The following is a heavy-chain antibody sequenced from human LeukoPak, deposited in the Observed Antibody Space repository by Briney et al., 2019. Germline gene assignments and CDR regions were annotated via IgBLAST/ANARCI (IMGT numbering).Heavy chain of an antibody. CDR1: GFTFSSYA. D-gene: IGHD2-2*01. V-gene: IGHV3-30-3*01. J-gene: IGHJ6*02. Sequence: PGGSLRLSCAASGFTFSSYAMYWVRQAPGQGLEWVAVTSYDGSNKYYAESVKGRFTISRDNSKYTLHLQMNSLRPEDTAGYYCARGRYCSSTSCRRSYFYHYSMDVWGQGTTVTVSS. CDR3: ARGRYCSSTSCRRSYFYHYSMDV. CDR2: TSYDGSNK.